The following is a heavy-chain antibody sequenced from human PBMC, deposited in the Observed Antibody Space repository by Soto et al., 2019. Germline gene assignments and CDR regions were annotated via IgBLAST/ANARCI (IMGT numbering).Heavy chain of an antibody. V-gene: IGHV4-4*02. J-gene: IGHJ3*01. D-gene: IGHD3-9*01. CDR3: ARVVLTITRGAFDA. Sequence: QVQLQESGPGLVKPSGTLSLTCAVSGGSISSSHWWTWVRQSPGKGLEYIGEISHSGTSNSNPSLKIRVTLSVDKSKNHFSLTLTSLTAADTAVYYCARVVLTITRGAFDAWGQGTLVIVSS. CDR2: ISHSGTS. CDR1: GGSISSSHW.